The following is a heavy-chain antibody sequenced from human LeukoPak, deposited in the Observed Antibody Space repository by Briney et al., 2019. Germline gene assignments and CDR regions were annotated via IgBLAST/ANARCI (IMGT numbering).Heavy chain of an antibody. CDR1: RFTFSNYA. V-gene: IGHV3-23*01. CDR3: AKGSTTSRPYYFDN. J-gene: IGHJ4*02. Sequence: GGSLRLSCAASRFTFSNYAMSWVRQAPGEGLEWISAITPSGDDTYHADSVKGRFTISRDNSKNTLYLQMNSLRAEDTAMYYCAKGSTTSRPYYFDNWGQGTLVTVSS. CDR2: ITPSGDDT. D-gene: IGHD2-2*01.